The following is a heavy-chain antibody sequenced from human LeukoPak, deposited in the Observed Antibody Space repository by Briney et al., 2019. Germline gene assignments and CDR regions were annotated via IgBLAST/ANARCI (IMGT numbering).Heavy chain of an antibody. CDR1: GYTFTSYY. D-gene: IGHD3-22*01. CDR3: ARVGVYYDSSGLFDY. CDR2: INPSGGST. Sequence: ASVKVSCKASGYTFTSYYMHWVRQAPGQGLEWMGIINPSGGSTSYAQKFQGRVTMTRDMSTSTVYMELSSLRSEDTAVYYCARVGVYYDSSGLFDYWGQGTLVTVSS. J-gene: IGHJ4*02. V-gene: IGHV1-46*01.